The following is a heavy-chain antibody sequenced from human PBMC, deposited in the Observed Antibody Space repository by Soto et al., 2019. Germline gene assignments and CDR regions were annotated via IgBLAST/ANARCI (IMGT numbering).Heavy chain of an antibody. D-gene: IGHD3-22*01. CDR3: AKQATGYYYDSGGYPDY. CDR1: GFTFSSYA. CDR2: ISGSGGST. V-gene: IGHV3-23*01. Sequence: GGSLRLSCAASGFTFSSYAMSWVRQAPGEGLEWVSAISGSGGSTYYADSVKGRFTISRDNSKNTLYLQMNSLRAEDTAVYYCAKQATGYYYDSGGYPDYWGQGTLVTVSS. J-gene: IGHJ4*02.